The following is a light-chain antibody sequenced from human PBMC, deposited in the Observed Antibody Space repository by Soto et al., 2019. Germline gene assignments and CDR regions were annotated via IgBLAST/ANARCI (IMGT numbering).Light chain of an antibody. CDR1: QGIRND. V-gene: IGKV1-17*01. Sequence: DIQMTHSPSSLSASVGDRVTITCRASQGIRNDLGWYQQKPGKAPKLLIYAASSLQSGVPSRFSGSGSGTDFTLTISSLQPEDFATYYCQHYKMYSPWTFGQGTKVDIK. J-gene: IGKJ1*01. CDR2: AAS. CDR3: QHYKMYSPWT.